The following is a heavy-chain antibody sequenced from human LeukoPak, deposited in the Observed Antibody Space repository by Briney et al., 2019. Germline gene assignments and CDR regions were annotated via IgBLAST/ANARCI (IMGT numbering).Heavy chain of an antibody. D-gene: IGHD2-15*01. CDR1: GGSISSGDYY. Sequence: PSQTLSLTCTVSGGSISSGDYYWSWIRQPPGKGLECIGYIYYSGSTYYNPSLKSRVTISVDTSKNQFSLKLSSVTAADTAVYYCARGEGNCSGGSCYSDWYFDLWGRGTLVTVSS. V-gene: IGHV4-30-4*01. CDR3: ARGEGNCSGGSCYSDWYFDL. CDR2: IYYSGST. J-gene: IGHJ2*01.